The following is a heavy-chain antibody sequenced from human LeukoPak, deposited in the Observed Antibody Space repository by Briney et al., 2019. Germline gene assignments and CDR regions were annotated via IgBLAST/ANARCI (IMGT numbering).Heavy chain of an antibody. V-gene: IGHV1-2*02. J-gene: IGHJ4*02. CDR1: GYTFTGYY. CDR2: INPNSGGT. Sequence: ASVKVSCKASGYTFTGYYMHWVRQAPGQGLEWMGWINPNSGGTNYAQKFQGRVTMTKDTSISTAYMELSRLRSDDTAVYYCARDAHIVVVPAAPDYWGQGTLVTVSS. D-gene: IGHD2-2*01. CDR3: ARDAHIVVVPAAPDY.